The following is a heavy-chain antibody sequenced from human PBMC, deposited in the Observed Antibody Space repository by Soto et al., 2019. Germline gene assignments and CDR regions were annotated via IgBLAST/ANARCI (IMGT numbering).Heavy chain of an antibody. D-gene: IGHD6-6*01. J-gene: IGHJ6*02. Sequence: GASVKVSCKASGYTFTSYEINWVRQATGQGLEWMGWMNPNSGNTGYAQKFQGRVTMTRNTSISTAYMELSSLRSEDTAVYYCAMRLAARPPFHYYGMDVWGQGTTVTVSS. CDR2: MNPNSGNT. CDR1: GYTFTSYE. V-gene: IGHV1-8*01. CDR3: AMRLAARPPFHYYGMDV.